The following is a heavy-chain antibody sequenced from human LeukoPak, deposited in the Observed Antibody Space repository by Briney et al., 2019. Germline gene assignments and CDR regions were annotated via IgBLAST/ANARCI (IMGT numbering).Heavy chain of an antibody. J-gene: IGHJ5*02. Sequence: PGGSLRLSCAASGFTFSSYAMSWVRQAPGKGLEWVSAISGSGGSTYYADSVKGRFTISRDNSKNTLYPQMNSLRAEDTAVYYCANPRNLENYDILPGGQRTLVTVSS. V-gene: IGHV3-23*01. CDR2: ISGSGGST. CDR1: GFTFSSYA. D-gene: IGHD3-9*01. CDR3: ANPRNLENYDILP.